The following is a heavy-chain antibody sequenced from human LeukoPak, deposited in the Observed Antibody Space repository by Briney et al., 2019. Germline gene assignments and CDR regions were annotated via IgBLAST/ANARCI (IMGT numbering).Heavy chain of an antibody. CDR1: GFTFSNYG. V-gene: IGHV3-30*18. J-gene: IGHJ4*02. CDR2: MSYDGSYK. CDR3: AKGGDYGDLGYYFDD. Sequence: GGSLRLSCAASGFTFSNYGMHWVRQAPGKGLEWVAVMSYDGSYKYYADSVKGRFTISRDNSKNTLYLQMNSLGAEDTAVYYCAKGGDYGDLGYYFDDWGQGTLVTVSS. D-gene: IGHD4-17*01.